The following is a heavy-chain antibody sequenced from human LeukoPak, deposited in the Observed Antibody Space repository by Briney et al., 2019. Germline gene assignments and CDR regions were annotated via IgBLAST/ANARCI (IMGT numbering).Heavy chain of an antibody. Sequence: SETLSLTCTVSGGSISSYYWSWIRQPPGKGLEWIGYIYYSGSTNYNPSLKSRVTISVDTSKNQFSLKLSSVTAADTAVYYCARDRVGQQLVGRNYYYYYMDVWGKGTTVTISS. V-gene: IGHV4-59*01. D-gene: IGHD6-13*01. CDR1: GGSISSYY. CDR3: ARDRVGQQLVGRNYYYYYMDV. CDR2: IYYSGST. J-gene: IGHJ6*03.